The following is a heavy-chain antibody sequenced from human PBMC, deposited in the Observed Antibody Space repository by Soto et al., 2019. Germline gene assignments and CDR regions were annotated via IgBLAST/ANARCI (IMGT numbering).Heavy chain of an antibody. D-gene: IGHD5-12*01. CDR2: ISAYNGNT. CDR1: GYTFTSYG. V-gene: IGHV1-18*01. Sequence: ASVKVSCKASGYTFTSYGISWVRQAPGQGLEWMGWISAYNGNTNYAQKLQGRVTMTTDTSTSTAYMELRSLRSDDTAVYYCARDHPRDGYNYYYYYGMDVWGQGTTVTVSS. J-gene: IGHJ6*02. CDR3: ARDHPRDGYNYYYYYGMDV.